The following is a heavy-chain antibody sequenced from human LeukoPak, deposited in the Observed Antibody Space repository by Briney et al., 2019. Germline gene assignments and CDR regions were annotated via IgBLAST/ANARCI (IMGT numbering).Heavy chain of an antibody. D-gene: IGHD4-11*01. J-gene: IGHJ6*02. V-gene: IGHV7-4-1*02. CDR2: INTNTGNP. CDR3: ARVPPLSTVGYGMDV. Sequence: ASVKVSCKASGYTFTIYAMNWVRQAPGQGLEWMGWINTNTGNPTYAQGFTGRFVFSLDTSVSTAYLQISSLKAEDTAVYYCARVPPLSTVGYGMDVWGQGTTVTVSS. CDR1: GYTFTIYA.